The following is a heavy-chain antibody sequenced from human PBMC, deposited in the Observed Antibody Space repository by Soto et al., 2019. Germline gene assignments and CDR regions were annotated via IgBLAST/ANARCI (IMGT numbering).Heavy chain of an antibody. V-gene: IGHV3-33*01. Sequence: QVQLVESGGGVVQPGRSLRLSCAASGFTFNTYGMHWVRQAPGKGLEWVAVIYYDGRNKYYADSVKGRFTISRDNSKNTLNLQMNSLRVEDTAVYYRARDLGELWPSVGGYWGQGTLVTVSS. CDR1: GFTFNTYG. CDR2: IYYDGRNK. J-gene: IGHJ4*02. D-gene: IGHD1-26*01. CDR3: ARDLGELWPSVGGY.